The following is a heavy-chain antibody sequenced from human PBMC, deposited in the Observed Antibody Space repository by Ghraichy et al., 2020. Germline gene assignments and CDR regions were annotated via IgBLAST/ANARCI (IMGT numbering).Heavy chain of an antibody. CDR1: GFTFSDYY. CDR3: ARTSSLTYYYYVMDV. D-gene: IGHD6-6*01. CDR2: ISSSGSTI. V-gene: IGHV3-11*01. Sequence: GALRLSCAASGFTFSDYYMSWIRQAPGKGLEWVSYISSSGSTIYYADSVEGRFTISGDNAKNSLYLQMNSLRAEDTAVYYCARTSSLTYYYYVMDVWGQGTTVTVSS. J-gene: IGHJ6*02.